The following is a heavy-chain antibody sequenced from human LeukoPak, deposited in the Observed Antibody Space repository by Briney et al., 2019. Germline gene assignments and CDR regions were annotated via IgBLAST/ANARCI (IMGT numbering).Heavy chain of an antibody. Sequence: ASVKVSCKASGYTFTSYAMHWVRQAPGQRLEWMGWISTYNGNTNYAQKLQGRVTMTTDTSTSTAYMELRSLRSDDTAMYYCARGRMITFGGVIGDLDYWGQGTLVTVSS. D-gene: IGHD3-16*02. CDR1: GYTFTSYA. CDR2: ISTYNGNT. CDR3: ARGRMITFGGVIGDLDY. V-gene: IGHV1-18*01. J-gene: IGHJ4*02.